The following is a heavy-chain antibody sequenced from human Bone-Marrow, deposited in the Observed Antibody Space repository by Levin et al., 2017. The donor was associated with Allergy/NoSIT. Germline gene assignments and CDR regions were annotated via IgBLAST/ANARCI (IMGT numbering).Heavy chain of an antibody. CDR3: SKGRQWLDDTFCDE. Sequence: GGSLRLSCKTSGFTFGDFALSWVRQAPGKGLEWVGFVRSKRYGGTTKYAASVKGRFTISRDDSKSIAYLQMNNLQSEDTAVYYCSKGRQWLDDTFCDEWGQGTLVTVSS. J-gene: IGHJ4*02. CDR2: VRSKRYGGTT. CDR1: GFTFGDFA. D-gene: IGHD6-19*01. V-gene: IGHV3-49*04.